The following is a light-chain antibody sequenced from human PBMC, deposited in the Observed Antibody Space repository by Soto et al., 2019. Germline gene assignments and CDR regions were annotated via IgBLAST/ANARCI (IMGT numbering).Light chain of an antibody. J-gene: IGKJ1*01. V-gene: IGKV3-20*01. Sequence: EIVLTQSPGTLSLSPGERATLSCRASQSVSSSSSAWYQQKPGQTPSLLIYGASSRATGIPDRFSGSGSGADFTRTISRLEPEDFSVYYCAQYGSSPRTFGQGTRVEIK. CDR3: AQYGSSPRT. CDR1: QSVSSSS. CDR2: GAS.